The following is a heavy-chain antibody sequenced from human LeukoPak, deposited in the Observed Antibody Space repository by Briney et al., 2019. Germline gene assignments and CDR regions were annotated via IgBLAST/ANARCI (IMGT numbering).Heavy chain of an antibody. J-gene: IGHJ4*02. CDR1: GYSISSGYY. V-gene: IGHV4-38-2*01. CDR2: IYHSGST. D-gene: IGHD2-8*02. CDR3: ARGFRGGVNY. Sequence: PSETLSLTCAVSGYSISSGYYWGWIRPPPGKGLEWIGSIYHSGSTYYNPSLKSRVTISVDTSKNQFSLKLSSVTAADTAVYYCARGFRGGVNYWGQGTLVTVSS.